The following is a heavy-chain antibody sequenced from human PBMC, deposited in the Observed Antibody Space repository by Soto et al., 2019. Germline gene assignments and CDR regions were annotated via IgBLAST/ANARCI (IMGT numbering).Heavy chain of an antibody. V-gene: IGHV3-23*01. D-gene: IGHD6-19*01. CDR2: IGGSDTDK. J-gene: IGHJ5*02. Sequence: ELQLLESGGGLVQPGGSLRLSCAASGFTFRNFAMSWVRQAPGKGLEWVSGIGGSDTDKYYADSVKGRFTISRDNSKDTLYLQLNSVRAVATTIYFCAQDAVAFNGQWDWCDPWGQGTLVIVAS. CDR1: GFTFRNFA. CDR3: AQDAVAFNGQWDWCDP.